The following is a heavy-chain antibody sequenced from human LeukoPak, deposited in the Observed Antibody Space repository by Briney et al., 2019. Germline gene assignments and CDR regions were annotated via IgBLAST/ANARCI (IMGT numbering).Heavy chain of an antibody. D-gene: IGHD3-22*01. CDR3: ARDGPYYYDSSGYDDAFDI. J-gene: IGHJ3*02. CDR2: IIPIFGTA. CDR1: GGTFSSYA. Sequence: SVKVSCKASGGTFSSYAISWVRQAPGQGLEWMGGIIPIFGTANCAQKFQGRVTITTDESTSTAYMELSSLRSEDTAVYYCARDGPYYYDSSGYDDAFDIWGQGTMVTVSS. V-gene: IGHV1-69*05.